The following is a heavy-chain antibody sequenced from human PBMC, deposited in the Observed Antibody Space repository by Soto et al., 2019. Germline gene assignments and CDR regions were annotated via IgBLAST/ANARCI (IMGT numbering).Heavy chain of an antibody. J-gene: IGHJ4*02. CDR2: IYYSGST. V-gene: IGHV4-31*03. CDR1: GGSISSGGYY. CDR3: ARGRSSTSPYPIGY. Sequence: QVQLQESGPGLVKPSQTLSLTCTVSGGSISSGGYYWSWIRQHPGKGLEWIGYIYYSGSTYYNPSPNSRVTISAATSKNQFSRKLSSVTAADTAVYYWARGRSSTSPYPIGYWGQGTLVTVSS. D-gene: IGHD2-2*01.